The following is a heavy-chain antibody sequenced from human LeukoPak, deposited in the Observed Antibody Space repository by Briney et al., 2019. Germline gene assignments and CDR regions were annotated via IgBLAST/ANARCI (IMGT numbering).Heavy chain of an antibody. V-gene: IGHV1-18*01. D-gene: IGHD2-15*01. CDR3: ARDGYYCSGGSCYNWFDP. CDR1: GYTFTSYG. J-gene: IGHJ5*02. Sequence: ASVKVSCKASGYTFTSYGISWVRQAPGQGLEWMGWISAYNGNTNYAQKLQGRVTMTTDTSTNTAYMELRSLRSDDTAVYYCARDGYYCSGGSCYNWFDPWGQGTLVTVSS. CDR2: ISAYNGNT.